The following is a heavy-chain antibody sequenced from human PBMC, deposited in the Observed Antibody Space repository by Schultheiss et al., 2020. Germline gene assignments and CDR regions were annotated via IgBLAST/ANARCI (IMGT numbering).Heavy chain of an antibody. Sequence: GGSLRLSCAASGFTFSIYGMTWVRQAPGKGLEWVSGISWNSGSIGYADSVKGRFTISRDNAKNSLYLQMNSLRAEDTAVYYCAKDPSPECGGSCYSPYFDYWGQGTLVTVSS. CDR1: GFTFSIYG. J-gene: IGHJ4*02. D-gene: IGHD2-15*01. V-gene: IGHV3-9*01. CDR3: AKDPSPECGGSCYSPYFDY. CDR2: ISWNSGSI.